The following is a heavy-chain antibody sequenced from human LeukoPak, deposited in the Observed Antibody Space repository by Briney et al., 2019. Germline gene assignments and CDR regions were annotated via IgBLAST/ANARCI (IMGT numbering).Heavy chain of an antibody. CDR3: ARHSYYYGSSNSYYYFDY. V-gene: IGHV4-39*01. J-gene: IGHJ4*02. CDR2: IYYSGST. Sequence: PSETLSLTCTVSGGSISSSSYYWGWIRQPPGKGLEWIGNIYYSGSTYYNPSLKSRVTISVDTSKNQFSLKLSSVTAADTAVYYCARHSYYYGSSNSYYYFDYWGQGTLVTVSS. D-gene: IGHD3-22*01. CDR1: GGSISSSSYY.